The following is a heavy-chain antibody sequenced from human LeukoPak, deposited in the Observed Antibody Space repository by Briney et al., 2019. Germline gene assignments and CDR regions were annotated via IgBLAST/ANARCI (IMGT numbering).Heavy chain of an antibody. Sequence: SETLSLTCTVSGGSISSYYWSWIRQPPGKGLEWIGYIYYSGSTNYNPSLKSRVTISVDTSKNQFSLKLSSVTAADTAVYYCARVRFEGCSSTSCYQFDPWGQGTLVTVSS. V-gene: IGHV4-59*01. CDR1: GGSISSYY. J-gene: IGHJ5*02. CDR2: IYYSGST. D-gene: IGHD2-2*01. CDR3: ARVRFEGCSSTSCYQFDP.